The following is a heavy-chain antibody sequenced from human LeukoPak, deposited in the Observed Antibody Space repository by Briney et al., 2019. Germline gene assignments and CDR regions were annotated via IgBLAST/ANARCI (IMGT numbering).Heavy chain of an antibody. CDR3: ARDCGSSGWAFDY. Sequence: SETLSLTCTVSGGSISSGGYYWSWIRQHPGKGLKWIGYIYYSGSTYYNPSLKSRVTISVDTSKNQFSLKLSSVTAADTAVYYCARDCGSSGWAFDYWGQGTLVTVSS. J-gene: IGHJ4*02. D-gene: IGHD6-19*01. CDR2: IYYSGST. V-gene: IGHV4-31*03. CDR1: GGSISSGGYY.